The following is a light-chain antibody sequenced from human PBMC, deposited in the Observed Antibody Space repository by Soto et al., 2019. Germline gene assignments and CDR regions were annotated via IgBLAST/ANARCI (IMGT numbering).Light chain of an antibody. J-gene: IGKJ3*01. V-gene: IGKV3-20*01. CDR2: GAS. CDR3: QRYGSSPIFT. Sequence: EIVLTQSPGTLSLSPGERATLSCRASQSVSSSYLAWYQQKPGQAPRLLIYGASSRATGIPDRFSGSGSGTDFTLTISRLEPEDFAVYYCQRYGSSPIFTFGPRTKVDIK. CDR1: QSVSSSY.